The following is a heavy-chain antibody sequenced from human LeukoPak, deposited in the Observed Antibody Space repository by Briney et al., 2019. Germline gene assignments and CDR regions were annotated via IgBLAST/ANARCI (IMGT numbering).Heavy chain of an antibody. Sequence: PGGSLRLSCEVSGFTFSSYVMSWVRQAPGKGLEWVSSIISSSSYIYYAVSVKGRFTISRDNAKNSLYLQMNSLRAEDTAVYYCAREGGYCSSTSCYSFDCWGQGTLVTVSS. CDR3: AREGGYCSSTSCYSFDC. CDR1: GFTFSSYV. D-gene: IGHD2-2*03. V-gene: IGHV3-21*01. J-gene: IGHJ4*02. CDR2: IISSSSYI.